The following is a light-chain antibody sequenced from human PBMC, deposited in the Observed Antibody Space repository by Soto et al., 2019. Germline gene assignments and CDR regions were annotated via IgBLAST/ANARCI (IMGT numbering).Light chain of an antibody. CDR2: EVS. Sequence: QSALTQPPSASGSPGQSVTISCTGTSSDVGGYTYVSWYQQHAGKAPKLMIYEVSTRPAGVPDRFSGSKSGNTASLTGAGLQAEDEADYYCSSYDSITPDVFGTGTKVTVL. V-gene: IGLV2-8*01. CDR3: SSYDSITPDV. J-gene: IGLJ1*01. CDR1: SSDVGGYTY.